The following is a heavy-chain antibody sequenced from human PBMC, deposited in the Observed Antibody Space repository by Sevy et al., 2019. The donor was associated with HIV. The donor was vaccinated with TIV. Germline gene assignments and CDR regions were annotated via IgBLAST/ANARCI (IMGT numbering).Heavy chain of an antibody. Sequence: GESLKISCAASGFTFSSYAMSWVRQAPGKGLEWVSAIRGSGGSTYDADSVKGRFTISRDNSKNTLYLQMNSLRAEDTAVYYCAKDPQYYDILTGYSHPDYWGQGTLVTVSS. J-gene: IGHJ4*02. CDR3: AKDPQYYDILTGYSHPDY. CDR1: GFTFSSYA. CDR2: IRGSGGST. D-gene: IGHD3-9*01. V-gene: IGHV3-23*01.